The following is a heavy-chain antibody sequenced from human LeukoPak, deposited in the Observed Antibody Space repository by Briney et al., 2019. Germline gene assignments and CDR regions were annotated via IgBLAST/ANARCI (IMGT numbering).Heavy chain of an antibody. D-gene: IGHD2-15*01. CDR2: LFYSGGT. CDR3: ARGPYCNGGNCYYPEYYLDY. Sequence: PSETLSLTCTVSGDSISSYYWSWIRQPPGEGLEWIGNLFYSGGTYFNPSLKSRVTISVDTSKNQLSLTLSSLTAADTAVYYCARGPYCNGGNCYYPEYYLDYWGQGTLVIVSS. CDR1: GDSISSYY. J-gene: IGHJ4*02. V-gene: IGHV4-59*12.